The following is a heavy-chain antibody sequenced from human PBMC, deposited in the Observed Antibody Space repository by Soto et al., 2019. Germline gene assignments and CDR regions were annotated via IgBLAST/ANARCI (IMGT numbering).Heavy chain of an antibody. J-gene: IGHJ4*02. CDR2: AAYSGGT. D-gene: IGHD2-15*01. CDR1: GGSIANNNYF. Sequence: SETLSLTCTVSGGSIANNNYFWGWVRQPPGKGLEWIGSAAYSGGTYKNPSLKSRVAVSVDTSKNQFSLKLTSVTAADTAVYYCAKVVVGATSHSDFDSWGQGTLVTVSS. CDR3: AKVVVGATSHSDFDS. V-gene: IGHV4-39*01.